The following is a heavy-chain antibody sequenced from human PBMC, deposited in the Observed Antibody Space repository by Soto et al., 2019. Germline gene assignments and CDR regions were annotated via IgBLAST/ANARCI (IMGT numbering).Heavy chain of an antibody. CDR2: IYHSGST. J-gene: IGHJ6*03. V-gene: IGHV4-4*02. CDR1: SASISSSNW. D-gene: IGHD3-3*01. Sequence: SETLSLTCAVSSASISSSNWWSWVRQPPGKGLEWIGEIYHSGSTNYNPSLKSRVTISVDKSKNQFSLKLSSVTAADTAVYYCARLWSGYYYYMDVWGKGTTVTVSS. CDR3: ARLWSGYYYYMDV.